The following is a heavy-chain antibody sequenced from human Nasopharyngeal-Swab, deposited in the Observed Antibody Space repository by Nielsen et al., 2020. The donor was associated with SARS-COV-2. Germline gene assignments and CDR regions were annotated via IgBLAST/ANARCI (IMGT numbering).Heavy chain of an antibody. Sequence: WVRQAPGQRLEWMGWINAGNGNTKYSQKFRGRVTITRDTSASTAYMELSSLRSEDTAVYYCARAKYCSSTSCLRWGYFDYWGQGTLVTVSS. D-gene: IGHD2-2*01. J-gene: IGHJ4*02. V-gene: IGHV1-3*01. CDR3: ARAKYCSSTSCLRWGYFDY. CDR2: INAGNGNT.